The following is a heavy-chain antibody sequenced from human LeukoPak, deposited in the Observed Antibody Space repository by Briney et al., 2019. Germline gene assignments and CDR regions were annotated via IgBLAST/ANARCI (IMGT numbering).Heavy chain of an antibody. CDR2: INHSGST. J-gene: IGHJ6*04. D-gene: IGHD3-10*01. CDR1: GGSISNYY. CDR3: ARGPRYYYGSGSYRHYYYYGMDV. V-gene: IGHV4-34*01. Sequence: SETLSLTCTVSGGSISNYYWSWIRQPPGKGLEWIGEINHSGSTNYNPSLKSRVTISVDTSKNQFSLKLSSVTAADTAVYYCARGPRYYYGSGSYRHYYYYGMDVWGKGTTVTVSS.